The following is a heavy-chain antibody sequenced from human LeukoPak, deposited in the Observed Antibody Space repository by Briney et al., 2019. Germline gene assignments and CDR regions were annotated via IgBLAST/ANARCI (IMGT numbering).Heavy chain of an antibody. CDR1: GGSFSGYY. CDR2: INHSGST. J-gene: IGHJ4*02. V-gene: IGHV4-34*01. Sequence: SETLSLTCAVYGGSFSGYYWSWIRQPPGKGLEWIGEINHSGSTNYNPSLKSRVTISVDTSKNQFSLKLSSVTAADTAVYYCAAVVEGGAYYYDSSGLPYWGQGTLVTVSS. D-gene: IGHD3-22*01. CDR3: AAVVEGGAYYYDSSGLPY.